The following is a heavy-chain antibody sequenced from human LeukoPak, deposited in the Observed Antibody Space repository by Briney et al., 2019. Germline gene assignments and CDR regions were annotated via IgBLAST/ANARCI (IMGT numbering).Heavy chain of an antibody. V-gene: IGHV4-39*07. Sequence: VKPSETLSLTCTVSGGSISSSSYYWGWIRQPPGKGLEWIGSIYYSGSTYYNPSLKSRVTISVDTSKNQFSLNLSSVTAADTAVYYCSRDSSAHFDYWGQGTLVTVSS. CDR3: SRDSSAHFDY. J-gene: IGHJ4*02. CDR2: IYYSGST. CDR1: GGSISSSSYY.